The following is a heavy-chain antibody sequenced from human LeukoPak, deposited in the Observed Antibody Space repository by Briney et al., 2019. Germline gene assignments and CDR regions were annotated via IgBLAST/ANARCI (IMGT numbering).Heavy chain of an antibody. CDR2: IYSGGNT. V-gene: IGHV3-53*01. CDR1: GFTVSSNY. Sequence: GGSLRLSCAASGFTVSSNYMSWVRQAPGKGLEWVSVIYSGGNTYYAGSVKGRFTISRDNSKNTLYLQMNSLRAEDTAVYYCAREFQEYGDYSFDYWGQGTLVTVSS. D-gene: IGHD4-17*01. CDR3: AREFQEYGDYSFDY. J-gene: IGHJ4*02.